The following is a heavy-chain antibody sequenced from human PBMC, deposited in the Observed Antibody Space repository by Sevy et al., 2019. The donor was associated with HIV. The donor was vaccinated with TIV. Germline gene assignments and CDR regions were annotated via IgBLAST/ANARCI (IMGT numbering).Heavy chain of an antibody. V-gene: IGHV3-9*01. Sequence: GGSLRLSCAASGFTFDDYDMHWVRQAPGKGLEWVSGISRNSGSIGYADSVKGRFTISRDNAKNSLYLQMNSLRAEDTALYYCAKDIRNSGRYSGFDYWGQGTLVTVSS. CDR1: GFTFDDYD. CDR3: AKDIRNSGRYSGFDY. D-gene: IGHD6-19*01. J-gene: IGHJ4*02. CDR2: ISRNSGSI.